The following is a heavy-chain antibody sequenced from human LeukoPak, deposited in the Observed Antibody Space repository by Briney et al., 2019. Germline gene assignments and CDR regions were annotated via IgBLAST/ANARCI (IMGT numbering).Heavy chain of an antibody. V-gene: IGHV4-59*08. D-gene: IGHD3-10*01. CDR2: IYYSGST. CDR1: GGSISSYY. Sequence: PSETLSFTCTVSGGSISSYYWSWLRQPPGKGLEWIGYIYYSGSTNYNPSLKSRVTISVDTSKNQFSLKLSSVTAADTAVYYCARHDYYGSGSFDYWGQGTLVTVSS. J-gene: IGHJ4*02. CDR3: ARHDYYGSGSFDY.